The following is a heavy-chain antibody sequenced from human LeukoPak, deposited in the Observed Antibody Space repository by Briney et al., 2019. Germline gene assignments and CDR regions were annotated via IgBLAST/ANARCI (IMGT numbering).Heavy chain of an antibody. CDR1: GGSISSGDYY. J-gene: IGHJ5*02. Sequence: SQTLSLTCTVSGGSISSGDYYWSWIRQPPVKGLEWIGYIYYSGSTYYNPSLKSRLTISVDTSKNQFSLKLSSVTAADTAVYYCARDTGEAFDPWGQGTLVTVSS. CDR2: IYYSGST. V-gene: IGHV4-30-4*01. D-gene: IGHD1-14*01. CDR3: ARDTGEAFDP.